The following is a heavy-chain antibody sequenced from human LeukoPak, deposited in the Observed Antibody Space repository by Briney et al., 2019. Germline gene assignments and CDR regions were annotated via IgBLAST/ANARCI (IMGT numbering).Heavy chain of an antibody. CDR2: TYYSGST. Sequence: SETLSLTCTVSGGSISSYYWSWIRQPPGKGLEWIGYTYYSGSTNYNPSLKSRVTISVDTSKNQFSLKLSSVTAADTAVYYCARGRPQPYRYFDWLLEPPDYWGQGTLVTVSS. CDR1: GGSISSYY. J-gene: IGHJ4*02. D-gene: IGHD3-9*01. CDR3: ARGRPQPYRYFDWLLEPPDY. V-gene: IGHV4-59*01.